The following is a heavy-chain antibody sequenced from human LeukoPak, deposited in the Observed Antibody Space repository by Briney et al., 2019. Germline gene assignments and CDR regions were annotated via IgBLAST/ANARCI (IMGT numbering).Heavy chain of an antibody. CDR1: RFTFSSYG. D-gene: IGHD5-18*01. CDR2: IWYDGSNK. J-gene: IGHJ3*02. Sequence: GRSLRLSCAASRFTFSSYGMHWVSQAPGKGLEWVAVIWYDGSNKYYADSVKGRFTISRDNSKNTLYLQMNSLRAEDTAVYYCARDKVDTTSGAFDIWGQGTMVTVSS. CDR3: ARDKVDTTSGAFDI. V-gene: IGHV3-33*01.